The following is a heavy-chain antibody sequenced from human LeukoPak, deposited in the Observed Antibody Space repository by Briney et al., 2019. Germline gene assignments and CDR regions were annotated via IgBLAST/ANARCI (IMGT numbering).Heavy chain of an antibody. D-gene: IGHD3-16*01. CDR3: ARYRLGWFDP. CDR2: ISTSGTT. J-gene: IGHJ5*02. CDR1: GGPISTDSYF. Sequence: SETLSLTCTVSGGPISTDSYFWSWIRQPAGKGLEWIGRISTSGTTNYNPSLKSRVTMSVDTSKNQFSLQLTSVTAADTAVYYCARYRLGWFDPWGQGTLVTVSS. V-gene: IGHV4-61*02.